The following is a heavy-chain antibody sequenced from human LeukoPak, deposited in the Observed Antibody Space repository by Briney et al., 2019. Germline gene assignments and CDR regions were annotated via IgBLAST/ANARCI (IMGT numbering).Heavy chain of an antibody. D-gene: IGHD3-10*01. V-gene: IGHV4-34*01. J-gene: IGHJ4*02. Sequence: PSETLSLTCAVYGGSFSGYYWSWIRQPPGKGLEWIGEINHSGSTNYNPSLKSRVTISVDTSKNQFSLKLSSVTAADTAVYYCARVRWFGDFDYWGQGTLVTVSS. CDR3: ARVRWFGDFDY. CDR2: INHSGST. CDR1: GGSFSGYY.